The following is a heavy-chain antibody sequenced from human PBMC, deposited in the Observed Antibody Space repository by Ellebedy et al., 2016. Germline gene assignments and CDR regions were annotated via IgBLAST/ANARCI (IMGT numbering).Heavy chain of an antibody. CDR3: AREEGWFDP. J-gene: IGHJ5*02. V-gene: IGHV3-7*01. CDR2: IKQDGSEK. CDR1: GFTSDFTFSSYW. Sequence: GESLKISCAASGFTSDFTFSSYWMSWVRQAPGKGLEWVANIKQDGSEKYYVDSVEGRFTISRDNAKNSLSLQMNSLRAEDTAVYYCAREEGWFDPWGQGTLVTVSS.